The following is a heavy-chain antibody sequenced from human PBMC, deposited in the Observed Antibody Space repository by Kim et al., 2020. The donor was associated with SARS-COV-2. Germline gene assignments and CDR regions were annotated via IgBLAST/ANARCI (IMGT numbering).Heavy chain of an antibody. CDR2: INPNSGGT. CDR3: ARDLEEWLVDREG. D-gene: IGHD6-19*01. J-gene: IGHJ4*02. Sequence: ASVKVSCKASGYTFTGYYMHWVRQAPGQGLEWMGRINPNSGGTNYAQKFQGRVTMTRDTSISTAYMELSRLRSDDTAVYYCARDLEEWLVDREGWGQGTLVTVSS. CDR1: GYTFTGYY. V-gene: IGHV1-2*06.